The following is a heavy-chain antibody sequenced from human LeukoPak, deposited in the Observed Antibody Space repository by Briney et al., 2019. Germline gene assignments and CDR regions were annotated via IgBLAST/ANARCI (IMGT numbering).Heavy chain of an antibody. Sequence: SETLSPTCAVYGGSFSGYYWSWIRQPPGKGLEWIGEINHSGSTNYNPSLKSRVTISVDTSKNQFSLKLSSVTAADTAVYYCASHDYSNYVNYWGQGTLVTVSS. CDR1: GGSFSGYY. CDR2: INHSGST. D-gene: IGHD4-11*01. CDR3: ASHDYSNYVNY. J-gene: IGHJ4*02. V-gene: IGHV4-34*01.